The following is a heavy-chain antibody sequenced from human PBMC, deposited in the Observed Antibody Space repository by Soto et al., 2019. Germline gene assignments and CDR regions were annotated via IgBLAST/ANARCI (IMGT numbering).Heavy chain of an antibody. CDR2: IGNKGDYI. CDR3: ARDSRATGAGAFDI. Sequence: GGSLRLSCAASGFTFSNYAMSWVRQAPGKGLEWVSSIGNKGDYIYHADSVKGRFTISRDNSKNTLYLQMNSLRAEDTAAHYCARDSRATGAGAFDIWGLGTMVTVSS. D-gene: IGHD1-26*01. CDR1: GFTFSNYA. J-gene: IGHJ3*02. V-gene: IGHV3-23*01.